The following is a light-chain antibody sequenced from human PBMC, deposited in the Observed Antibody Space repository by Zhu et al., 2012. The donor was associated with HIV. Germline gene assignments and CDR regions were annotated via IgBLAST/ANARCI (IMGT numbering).Light chain of an antibody. CDR3: QQYNDWPLG. J-gene: IGKJ5*01. Sequence: EIVMTQSPATLSVSPGERATLSCRASQNIGNNLAWYQQIPGQAPRLLIHAASTRATDIPARFSGSGSGTDFTLTISSLRPEDFAVYYCQQYNDWPLGFGQGTRLEIK. CDR1: QNIGNN. V-gene: IGKV3-15*01. CDR2: AAS.